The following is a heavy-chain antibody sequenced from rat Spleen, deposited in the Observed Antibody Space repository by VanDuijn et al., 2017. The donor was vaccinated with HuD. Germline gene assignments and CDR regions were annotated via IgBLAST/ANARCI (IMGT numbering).Heavy chain of an antibody. J-gene: IGHJ3*01. CDR1: GFTFTDFY. CDR3: ARQDTSGYSNWFTY. V-gene: IGHV5-7*01. CDR2: ISYGDSSGHSST. Sequence: EVQLVESGGGLVQPGRSLKLSCATSGFTFTDFYMAWVRQAPTKGLEWVATISYGDSSGHSSTYYRDSVKGRFTISTDNAKSTLSLQMDSLRSEDTATYYCARQDTSGYSNWFTYWGQGTLVTVSS. D-gene: IGHD4-3*01.